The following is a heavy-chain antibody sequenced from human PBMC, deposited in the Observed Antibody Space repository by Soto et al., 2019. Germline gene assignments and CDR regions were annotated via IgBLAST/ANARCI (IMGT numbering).Heavy chain of an antibody. V-gene: IGHV3-21*01. Sequence: EVQLVESGGGLVKPGGSLRLSCAASGFTFSSYSMNWVRQAPGKGLEWVSSISSSSSYIYYADSVKGRFTISRDNAKNSLYLQMNSLSAEDTAVYCCAREGGFSDGYGSWKWGQGTLVTVAS. CDR3: AREGGFSDGYGSWK. D-gene: IGHD5-18*01. CDR2: ISSSSSYI. J-gene: IGHJ1*01. CDR1: GFTFSSYS.